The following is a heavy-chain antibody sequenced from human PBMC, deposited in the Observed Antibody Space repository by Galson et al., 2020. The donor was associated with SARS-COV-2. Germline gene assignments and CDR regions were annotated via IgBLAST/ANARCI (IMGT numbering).Heavy chain of an antibody. V-gene: IGHV4-4*07. Sequence: SETLSLTCTISDASITTYYWSWVRQAAGKGLEWIGRIYGGGNTNYNPSLKSRVTLSVDTSKNQVSLKLISVTAADTAVYYCARDGIPGHVSVFDYWGQGTQVTVSS. CDR1: DASITTYY. J-gene: IGHJ4*02. D-gene: IGHD2-2*01. CDR2: IYGGGNT. CDR3: ARDGIPGHVSVFDY.